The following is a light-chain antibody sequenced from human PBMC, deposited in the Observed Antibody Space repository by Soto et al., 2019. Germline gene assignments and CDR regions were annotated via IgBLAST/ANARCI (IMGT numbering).Light chain of an antibody. V-gene: IGKV1-5*01. J-gene: IGKJ2*01. CDR3: QQYSAYPYT. Sequence: DIQMTQSPSTLSGSVGDRVTITCRASQTISSWLAWHQQKSGRAPKLPIYDASSLAGGVPSRFSGSGSGTELTLPISSLQADDFATSYCQQYSAYPYTFGQGTKVDIK. CDR1: QTISSW. CDR2: DAS.